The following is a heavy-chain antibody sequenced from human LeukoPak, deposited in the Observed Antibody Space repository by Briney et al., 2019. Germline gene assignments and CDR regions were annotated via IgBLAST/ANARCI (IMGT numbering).Heavy chain of an antibody. J-gene: IGHJ4*02. CDR1: GGSFSGYY. CDR3: ARGTMTTVTYYFDY. V-gene: IGHV4-34*01. D-gene: IGHD4-17*01. CDR2: INHSGST. Sequence: SETLSLTCAVYGGSFSGYYWSRIRQPPGKGLEWIGEINHSGSTNYNPSLKSRVTISVDTSKNQFSLKLSSVTAADTAVYYCARGTMTTVTYYFDYWGQGTLVTVSS.